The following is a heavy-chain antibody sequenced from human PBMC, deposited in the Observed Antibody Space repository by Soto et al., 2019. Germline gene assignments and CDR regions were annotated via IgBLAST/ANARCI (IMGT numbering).Heavy chain of an antibody. J-gene: IGHJ6*02. CDR3: AKDRQGYYDFWSGYYRRDYYYYGMDV. CDR1: GFTFSSYG. Sequence: GGSLRLSCAASGFTFSSYGMHWVRQAPGKGLEWVAVISYDGSNKYYADSVKGRFTISRDNSKNTLYLQMNSLRAEDTAVYYCAKDRQGYYDFWSGYYRRDYYYYGMDVWGQGTTVTVSS. V-gene: IGHV3-30*18. D-gene: IGHD3-3*01. CDR2: ISYDGSNK.